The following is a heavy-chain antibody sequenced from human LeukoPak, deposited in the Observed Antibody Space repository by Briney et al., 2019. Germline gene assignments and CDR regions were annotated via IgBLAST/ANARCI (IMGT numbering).Heavy chain of an antibody. Sequence: GGSLRLSCAASGFTFSSYGMHWVRQAPGKGLEWVAVISYDGSNKYYADSVKGRFTISRDNSKNTLYLQMNTLRAEDTAVYYCAREEGGDVDTESWGQGTLVTVSS. D-gene: IGHD5-18*01. CDR1: GFTFSSYG. J-gene: IGHJ4*02. CDR3: AREEGGDVDTES. CDR2: ISYDGSNK. V-gene: IGHV3-30*03.